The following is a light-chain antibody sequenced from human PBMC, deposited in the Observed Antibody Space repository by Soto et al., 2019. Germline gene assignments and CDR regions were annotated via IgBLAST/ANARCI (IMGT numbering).Light chain of an antibody. CDR2: DNS. J-gene: IGLJ1*01. Sequence: QSVLTQPASVSGSPGQSITISCTGTSSDVGSYNLVSWYQQHPGKAPKVMIYDNSERPSGVSNRFSGSKSGNTASLTISGLQAEDEADYYCCSYAGSSTYVFGTGTKLTVL. V-gene: IGLV2-23*01. CDR1: SSDVGSYNL. CDR3: CSYAGSSTYV.